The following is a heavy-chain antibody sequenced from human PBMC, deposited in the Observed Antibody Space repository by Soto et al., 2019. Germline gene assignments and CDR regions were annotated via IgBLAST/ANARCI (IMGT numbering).Heavy chain of an antibody. CDR1: GYTFTSYA. V-gene: IGHV1-3*01. CDR2: INAGNGNT. J-gene: IGHJ6*01. Sequence: QVQLVQSGAEVKKPGASVKVSCKASGYTFTSYAMHWVRQAPGQRLEWMGWINAGNGNTKYSQKFQGRVTITRDTSASTAYMELSSLRSEDTAVYYCARDLELWFGETYYYYYYGMDVW. CDR3: ARDLELWFGETYYYYYYGMDV. D-gene: IGHD3-10*01.